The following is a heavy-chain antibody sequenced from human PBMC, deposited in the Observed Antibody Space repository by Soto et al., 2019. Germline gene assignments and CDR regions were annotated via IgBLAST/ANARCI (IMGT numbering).Heavy chain of an antibody. CDR2: IWYDGSNK. D-gene: IGHD6-13*01. J-gene: IGHJ4*02. CDR3: ARDDSSSWPPGYYFDY. Sequence: GGSLRLSCAASGFTFSSYGMHWVRQAPGKGLEWVAFIWYDGSNKYYADSVKGRFTISRDNSKNTLYLQMNSLRAEDTAVYYCARDDSSSWPPGYYFDYWGQGTLVTVSS. CDR1: GFTFSSYG. V-gene: IGHV3-33*01.